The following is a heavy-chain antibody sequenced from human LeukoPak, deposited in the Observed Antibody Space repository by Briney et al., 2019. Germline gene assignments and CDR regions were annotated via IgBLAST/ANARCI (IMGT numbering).Heavy chain of an antibody. CDR2: ISYDGSNK. J-gene: IGHJ6*02. V-gene: IGHV3-30*18. Sequence: PGGSLRLSCAASGFTFSSYGMHWVRQAPGKGLEWVAVISYDGSNKYYADSVKGRFTISRDNSKNTLYLQMNSLRAEDTAVYYCAKDRITGSSDWGMDVWGQGTTVTVSS. CDR1: GFTFSSYG. CDR3: AKDRITGSSDWGMDV. D-gene: IGHD1-26*01.